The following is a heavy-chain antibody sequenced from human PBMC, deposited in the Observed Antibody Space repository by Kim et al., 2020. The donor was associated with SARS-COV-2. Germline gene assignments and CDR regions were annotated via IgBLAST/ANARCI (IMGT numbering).Heavy chain of an antibody. J-gene: IGHJ5*02. V-gene: IGHV4-38-2*02. CDR2: IYHSGST. CDR1: GYSISSGYY. CDR3: ARRGDTAIFNWFDP. D-gene: IGHD5-18*01. Sequence: SETLSLTCTVSGYSISSGYYWGWIRQPPGKGLEWIGSIYHSGSTYYNPSLKSRVTISVDTSKNQFSLKLSSVTAADTAVYYCARRGDTAIFNWFDPWGQGTLVTVSS.